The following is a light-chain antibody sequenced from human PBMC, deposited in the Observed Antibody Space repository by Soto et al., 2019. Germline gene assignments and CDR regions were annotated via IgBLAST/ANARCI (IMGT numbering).Light chain of an antibody. J-gene: IGKJ1*01. CDR2: GVS. CDR3: QQYGRSPWT. V-gene: IGKV3-20*01. CDR1: QSVSSSY. Sequence: EIVLTQSPGTLSLSPGERVTLSCRASQSVSSSYLAWYQQKPGQAPRLLIYGVSNRATGIPDRFSGSGSGTDFTLTISRLEPEDFAVYYCQQYGRSPWTFGQGTKV.